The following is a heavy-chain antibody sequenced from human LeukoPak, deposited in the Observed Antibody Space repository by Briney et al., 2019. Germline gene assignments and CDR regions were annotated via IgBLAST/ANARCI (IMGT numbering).Heavy chain of an antibody. V-gene: IGHV3-7*01. CDR1: GFTFSNCW. D-gene: IGHD3-10*01. J-gene: IGHJ6*03. CDR3: ARSGRGVDSFYFYMDV. Sequence: PGGSLRLSCAASGFTFSNCWMSWVRQAPGKGLEWVANIKQDGSEKYYVDSVRGRFTISRDNAKNSLCLQMSSLRAEDTAVYYCARSGRGVDSFYFYMDVWGKGTTVTVSS. CDR2: IKQDGSEK.